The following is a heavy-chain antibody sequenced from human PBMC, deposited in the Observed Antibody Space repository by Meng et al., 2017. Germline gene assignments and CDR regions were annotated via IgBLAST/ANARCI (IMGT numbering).Heavy chain of an antibody. J-gene: IGHJ4*02. CDR2: IYYSGST. Sequence: GSLRLSCTVSGGSISSYYWSWIRQPPGKGLEWIGYIYYSGSTNYNPSLKSRVTISVDTSKNQFSLKLSSVTAADTAVYCCAGTEDYYFAYWGQGTLVTVSS. CDR3: AGTEDYYFAY. D-gene: IGHD3/OR15-3a*01. V-gene: IGHV4-59*01. CDR1: GGSISSYY.